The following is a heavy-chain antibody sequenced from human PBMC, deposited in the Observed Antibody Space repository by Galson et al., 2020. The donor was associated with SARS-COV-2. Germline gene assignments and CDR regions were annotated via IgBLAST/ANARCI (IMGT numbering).Heavy chain of an antibody. CDR3: ARTENYYDSSGYFYVPVFKYYFDY. D-gene: IGHD3-22*01. CDR2: IFSNDEK. Sequence: ESGPTLVKPTETLTLTCTVSGFLLKNARMGVSWIRQPPGKALEWLAHIFSNDEKSYSTSLRSRVTISKDTSKSQVVFSMTNMDPVDTATYYCARTENYYDSSGYFYVPVFKYYFDYWGQGTLVTVSS. CDR1: GFLLKNARMG. V-gene: IGHV2-26*01. J-gene: IGHJ4*02.